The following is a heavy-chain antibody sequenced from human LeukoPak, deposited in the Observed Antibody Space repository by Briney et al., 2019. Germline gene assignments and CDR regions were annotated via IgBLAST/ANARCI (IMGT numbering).Heavy chain of an antibody. CDR2: IRSKAYGGTT. Sequence: SLRLSCTASGFTFGDYAMSWVRQAPGKGLEWVGFIRSKAYGGTTEYAASVKGRFTISRDDSKSIAYLQMNSLKTEDTAVYYCTREMATITGYWGQGTLVTVSS. D-gene: IGHD5-24*01. V-gene: IGHV3-49*04. CDR1: GFTFGDYA. CDR3: TREMATITGY. J-gene: IGHJ4*02.